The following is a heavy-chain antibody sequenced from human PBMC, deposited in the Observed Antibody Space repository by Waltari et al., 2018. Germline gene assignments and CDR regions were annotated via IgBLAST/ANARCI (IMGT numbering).Heavy chain of an antibody. D-gene: IGHD2-2*01. CDR1: GDSMNRNYW. Sequence: QLQLQQSGPGLVKPSESLSLTCAVSGDSMNRNYWWNWVRQPPGKGLEWIGQIHGSGRTNYNPSLDSLVTLSIYTSNNQFSLKVSYATAADTAVYYCARDRSRGLYLDSWGQGTLVTVSP. CDR2: IHGSGRT. CDR3: ARDRSRGLYLDS. J-gene: IGHJ4*02. V-gene: IGHV4-4*02.